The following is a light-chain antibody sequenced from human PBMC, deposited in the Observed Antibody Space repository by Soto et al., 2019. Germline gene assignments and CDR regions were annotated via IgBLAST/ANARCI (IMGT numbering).Light chain of an antibody. CDR1: QSVRDTY. CDR3: QQYGTSSWT. Sequence: EIALMQSQDTLSLYPGESATISGRASQSVRDTYLAWYQQKPGQAPRLLIYGATIRAAGIPDRFSGSGSGTDFTLGISRLEPADFAVYFCQQYGTSSWTFGQGTKVDIK. V-gene: IGKV3-20*01. J-gene: IGKJ1*01. CDR2: GAT.